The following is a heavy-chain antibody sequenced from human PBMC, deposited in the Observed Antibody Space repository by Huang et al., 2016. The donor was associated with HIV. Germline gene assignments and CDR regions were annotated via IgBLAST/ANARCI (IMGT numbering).Heavy chain of an antibody. D-gene: IGHD6-6*01. Sequence: QVQLQESGPGLVKPSETLSLTCTVSGGSMSSYYWSWIRQPPGKGLEWIGYIYYSGSTNYNPSLKSLVTISVDTSKSQFSLRLSAVTAADTAVYYCASASIAARRWFDPWGQGSLVTVSS. J-gene: IGHJ5*02. V-gene: IGHV4-59*01. CDR3: ASASIAARRWFDP. CDR1: GGSMSSYY. CDR2: IYYSGST.